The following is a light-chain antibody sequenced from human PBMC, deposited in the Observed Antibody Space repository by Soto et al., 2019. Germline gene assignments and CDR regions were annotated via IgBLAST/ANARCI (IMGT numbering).Light chain of an antibody. J-gene: IGKJ5*01. CDR1: QSVTTY. CDR2: EAS. Sequence: EIVLTQSPATLSLSPGERATLSCRASQSVTTYVAWYQQKPGQAPRLLIYEASKRATGIPARFSGSGSGTDFPLTISSLDPEDFAVYYCHQRSNWPITFGQGTRL. V-gene: IGKV3-11*01. CDR3: HQRSNWPIT.